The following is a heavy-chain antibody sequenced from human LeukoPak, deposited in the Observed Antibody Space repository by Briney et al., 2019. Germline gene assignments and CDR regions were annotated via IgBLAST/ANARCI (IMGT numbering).Heavy chain of an antibody. CDR2: ISSSSSYI. CDR1: GFTFSSYW. J-gene: IGHJ4*02. D-gene: IGHD6-19*01. V-gene: IGHV3-21*01. CDR3: ARDTESPGIAVAGTHY. Sequence: PGGSLRLSCAASGFTFSSYWMHWVRQAPGKGLEWISSISSSSSYIYYADSVKGRFTISRDNAKNSLYLQMNSLRAEDTAVYYCARDTESPGIAVAGTHYWGQGTLVTVSS.